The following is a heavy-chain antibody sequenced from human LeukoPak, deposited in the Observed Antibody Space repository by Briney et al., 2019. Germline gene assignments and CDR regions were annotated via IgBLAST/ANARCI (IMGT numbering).Heavy chain of an antibody. Sequence: PGGSLRLSCAASGFTFSSYWMHWVRQAPGKGLVWVSRINSDGSSTSYADSVKGRFTISRDNAKNTLYLRMNSLRAEDTAVYYCARVDSGSYWRGFDYWGQGTLVTVSS. CDR3: ARVDSGSYWRGFDY. V-gene: IGHV3-74*01. D-gene: IGHD1-26*01. CDR1: GFTFSSYW. CDR2: INSDGSST. J-gene: IGHJ4*02.